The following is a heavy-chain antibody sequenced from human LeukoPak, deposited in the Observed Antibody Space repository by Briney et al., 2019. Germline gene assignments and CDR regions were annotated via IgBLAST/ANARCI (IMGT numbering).Heavy chain of an antibody. CDR1: GGSISSSSYY. J-gene: IGHJ4*02. D-gene: IGHD3-10*01. V-gene: IGHV4-39*01. CDR3: ARPSGWFDHLFDY. CDR2: IYYSGSA. Sequence: SETLSLTCTVSGGSISSSSYYWGWIRQPPGKGLEWIGSIYYSGSAYYNPSLKSRVTISVDTSKNQFSLKLSSVTAADTAVYYCARPSGWFDHLFDYWGQGTLVTVSS.